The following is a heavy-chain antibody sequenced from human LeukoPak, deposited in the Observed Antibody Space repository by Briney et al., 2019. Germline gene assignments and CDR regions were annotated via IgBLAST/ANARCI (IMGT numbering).Heavy chain of an antibody. J-gene: IGHJ4*02. CDR3: AKETVAAPPIDY. CDR1: GVTFSSYA. D-gene: IGHD6-19*01. CDR2: ISGSAYSA. Sequence: GGSLRLSSAASGVTFSSYAMSWVRQAPGKGLEWVSAISGSAYSADYADSVKGRFTISRDNSKNTLYLQMNSLRAEDTAVYYCAKETVAAPPIDYWGQGTLVTVSS. V-gene: IGHV3-23*01.